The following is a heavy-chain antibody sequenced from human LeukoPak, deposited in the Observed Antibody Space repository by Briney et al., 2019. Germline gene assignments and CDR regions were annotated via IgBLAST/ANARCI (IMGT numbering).Heavy chain of an antibody. Sequence: GESLRISCKGSGYSFTSYWIGWVRQMPGKGLEWMGIIYPGDSDTRYSPSFQGQVTISADKSISTAYLQWSSLKASDTAMYYCARLPGHSSSSDYFDYWGQGTLVTVSS. CDR1: GYSFTSYW. CDR2: IYPGDSDT. CDR3: ARLPGHSSSSDYFDY. J-gene: IGHJ4*02. D-gene: IGHD6-6*01. V-gene: IGHV5-51*01.